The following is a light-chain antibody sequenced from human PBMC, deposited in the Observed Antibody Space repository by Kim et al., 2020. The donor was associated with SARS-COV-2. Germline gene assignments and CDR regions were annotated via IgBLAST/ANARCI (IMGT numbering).Light chain of an antibody. J-gene: IGLJ2*01. Sequence: QSVLTQPPSVSAAPGQKVTISCSASSSSIGSFYVSWYQQLPGTAPKLLIHDNNARPSGIPDRFSGSKSGTSATVGITGLQPGDEATYYCETWDSSLSTVVFGGGTQLTVL. CDR3: ETWDSSLSTVV. V-gene: IGLV1-51*01. CDR1: SSSIGSFY. CDR2: DNN.